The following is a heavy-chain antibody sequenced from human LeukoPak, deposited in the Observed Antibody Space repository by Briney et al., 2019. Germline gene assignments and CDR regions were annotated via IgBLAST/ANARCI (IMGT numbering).Heavy chain of an antibody. CDR1: GFTFSSYA. Sequence: GGSLRLSCAASGFTFSSYAMHWVRQAPGKGLEWVAVISYDGSNKYYADSVKGRFTISRDNSKNTLYLQMNSLRAEDTAVYYCARDLGVVEMATIGYWGQGTLVTVSS. D-gene: IGHD5-24*01. J-gene: IGHJ4*02. CDR2: ISYDGSNK. CDR3: ARDLGVVEMATIGY. V-gene: IGHV3-30*04.